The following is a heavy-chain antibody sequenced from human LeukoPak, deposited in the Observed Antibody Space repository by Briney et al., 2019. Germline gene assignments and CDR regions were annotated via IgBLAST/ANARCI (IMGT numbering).Heavy chain of an antibody. J-gene: IGHJ4*02. CDR1: GYSFTNYW. CDR3: ARRIKEYDILTGYSPGHYFDY. D-gene: IGHD3-9*01. V-gene: IGHV5-51*01. Sequence: GKSLKISCKGSGYSFTNYWIGWVPQMPGKGAEWMGIIYPGDSDTRYSPSFEGQVTISADKSISTAYLQWSSLKATDTAMYYCARRIKEYDILTGYSPGHYFDYWGQGTLVTVSS. CDR2: IYPGDSDT.